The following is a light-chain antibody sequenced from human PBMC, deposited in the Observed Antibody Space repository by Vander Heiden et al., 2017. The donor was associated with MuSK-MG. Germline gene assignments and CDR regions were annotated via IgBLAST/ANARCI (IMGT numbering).Light chain of an antibody. V-gene: IGKV2-28*01. CDR3: RQCLQTPYT. CDR1: QSLLHINEYNY. CDR2: WGS. J-gene: IGKJ2*01. Sequence: DIVLTQSPLSLPVTPGEPASISCRSSQSLLHINEYNYLTWYLQKPGQSPQLLIYWGSNRASGVPDRFSGSGSGTDFSLKISRVEAEDVGVYYCRQCLQTPYTFGQGTKLEIK.